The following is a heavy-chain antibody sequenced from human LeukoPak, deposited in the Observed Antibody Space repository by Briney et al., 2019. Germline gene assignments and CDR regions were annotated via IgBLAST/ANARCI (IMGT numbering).Heavy chain of an antibody. V-gene: IGHV3-74*01. CDR1: GFTFNTYW. CDR3: ARDNGATGWLY. CDR2: INSDGSST. Sequence: GGALRLSCAASGFTFNTYWMHWVRQAPGKGLVGVSRINSDGSSTSYAHSVKGGFTISRDNAKNKLYLQMNSLGAEDTAVYYCARDNGATGWLYWGQGTLVTVSS. D-gene: IGHD6-19*01. J-gene: IGHJ4*02.